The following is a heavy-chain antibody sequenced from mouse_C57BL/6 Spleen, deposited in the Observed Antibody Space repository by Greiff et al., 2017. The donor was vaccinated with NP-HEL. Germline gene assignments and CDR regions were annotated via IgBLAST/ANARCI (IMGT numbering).Heavy chain of an antibody. CDR1: GYAFSSSW. V-gene: IGHV1-82*01. Sequence: QVQLKQSGPELVKPGASVKISCKASGYAFSSSWMNWVKQRPGKGLEWIGRIYPGDGDTNYNGKFKGKATLTADKSSSTAYMQLSSLTSEDSAVYFCARSTLGRGYFDVWGTGTTVTVSS. CDR2: IYPGDGDT. D-gene: IGHD3-1*01. CDR3: ARSTLGRGYFDV. J-gene: IGHJ1*03.